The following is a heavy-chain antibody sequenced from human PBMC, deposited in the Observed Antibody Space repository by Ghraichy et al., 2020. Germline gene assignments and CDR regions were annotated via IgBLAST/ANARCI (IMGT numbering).Heavy chain of an antibody. Sequence: GESLNISCKGSGYSFTSYWIGWVRQMPGKGLEWMGIIYPGASDTIYSPSFQGQVTISADKSLSTAYLQWSSLKASDTAMYYCARIRSLEDYFDYWGQGTLVTVSS. D-gene: IGHD3-3*01. CDR1: GYSFTSYW. V-gene: IGHV5-51*01. CDR3: ARIRSLEDYFDY. CDR2: IYPGASDT. J-gene: IGHJ4*02.